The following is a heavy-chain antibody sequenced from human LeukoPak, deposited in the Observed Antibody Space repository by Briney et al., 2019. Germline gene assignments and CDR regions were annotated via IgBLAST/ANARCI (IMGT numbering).Heavy chain of an antibody. D-gene: IGHD6-6*01. V-gene: IGHV4-34*01. Sequence: SETLSFTCAVYGGSFSGYYWSWIRQPPGKGLEWIGEINHSESTNYNPSLKSRVTISVDTSKNQFSLKLSSVTAADTAVYYCARGLRSSSANIDYWGQGTLVTVSS. J-gene: IGHJ4*02. CDR1: GGSFSGYY. CDR2: INHSEST. CDR3: ARGLRSSSANIDY.